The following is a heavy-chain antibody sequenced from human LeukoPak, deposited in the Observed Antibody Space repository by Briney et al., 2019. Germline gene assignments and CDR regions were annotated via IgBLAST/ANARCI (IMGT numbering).Heavy chain of an antibody. CDR1: GFTFSSYG. Sequence: GRSLRLSCAASGFTFSSYGMHWVRQAPGKGLEWVAVISYDGSNKYYADSVKGRFTISRDNSKNTLYLQMNSLRAEDTAVYYCAKVMEARDYYDSSGSTVYYYYGMDVWGQGTTVTVSS. CDR3: AKVMEARDYYDSSGSTVYYYYGMDV. J-gene: IGHJ6*02. V-gene: IGHV3-30*18. CDR2: ISYDGSNK. D-gene: IGHD3-22*01.